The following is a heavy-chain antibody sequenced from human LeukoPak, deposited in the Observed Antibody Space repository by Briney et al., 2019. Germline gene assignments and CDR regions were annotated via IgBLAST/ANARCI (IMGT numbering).Heavy chain of an antibody. Sequence: PSETLSLTCTVSGGSVSSYYWSWIRQPPGKGLEWIGYIYYSGSTNYNPSLKSRVTISVDTSKNQFSLKLSSVTAADTAVYYCARLVGARGFDIWGQGTMVTVSS. J-gene: IGHJ3*02. CDR3: ARLVGARGFDI. CDR2: IYYSGST. CDR1: GGSVSSYY. V-gene: IGHV4-59*02. D-gene: IGHD1-26*01.